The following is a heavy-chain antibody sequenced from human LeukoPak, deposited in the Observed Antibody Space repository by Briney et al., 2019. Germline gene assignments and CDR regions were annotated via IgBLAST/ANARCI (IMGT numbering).Heavy chain of an antibody. Sequence: PSQTLSLNCTGSGGSISSGSYYWSWIRQPAGKGLEWIGRIYTSGSTNYNPSHKSRVTISVNTSKNQFSLKLSSVTAADTAVYYCARDLIEGARFDPWGQGTLVTVSS. V-gene: IGHV4-61*02. J-gene: IGHJ5*02. CDR2: IYTSGST. D-gene: IGHD3-16*01. CDR3: ARDLIEGARFDP. CDR1: GGSISSGSYY.